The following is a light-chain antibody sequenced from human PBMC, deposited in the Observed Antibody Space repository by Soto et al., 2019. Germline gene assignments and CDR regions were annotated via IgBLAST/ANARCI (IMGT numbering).Light chain of an antibody. J-gene: IGLJ2*01. V-gene: IGLV1-44*01. Sequence: QSVLPQPPSASGTPGQRVTISCSGSGSSIGTNTVNWYRQLPGTAPKLLIYGDNQRPSGVPDRFSGSKSGTSASLAISGLQSEDEAEYYCAAWDGSLNKVLFGGGTKLTVL. CDR3: AAWDGSLNKVL. CDR1: GSSIGTNT. CDR2: GDN.